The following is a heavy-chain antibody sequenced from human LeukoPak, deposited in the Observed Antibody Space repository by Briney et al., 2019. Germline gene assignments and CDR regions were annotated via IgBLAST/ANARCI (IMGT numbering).Heavy chain of an antibody. CDR1: GFTFSGSA. V-gene: IGHV3-73*01. Sequence: GGSLKLSCAASGFTFSGSAMHWVRQTSGKGLEWVGRIRSKANSYATAYVASVKGRFTISRDDSKNTAYLQMNSPKTEDTAVYYCSRLGYSYGYSDYWGQGTLVTVSS. CDR2: IRSKANSYAT. J-gene: IGHJ4*02. CDR3: SRLGYSYGYSDY. D-gene: IGHD5-18*01.